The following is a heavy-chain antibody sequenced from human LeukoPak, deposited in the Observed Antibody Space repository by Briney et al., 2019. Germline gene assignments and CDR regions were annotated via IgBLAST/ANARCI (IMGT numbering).Heavy chain of an antibody. Sequence: SETLSLTCTVSGGSISSYYWSWIRQPPGKGLEWIGDIYYSGSTNYNPSLKSRVTISVDTSKNQFSLKLSSVTAADTAVYYCARSSGRYDYVWGSYRLAAFDIWGQGTMVTVSS. CDR1: GGSISSYY. V-gene: IGHV4-59*01. D-gene: IGHD3-16*02. J-gene: IGHJ3*02. CDR3: ARSSGRYDYVWGSYRLAAFDI. CDR2: IYYSGST.